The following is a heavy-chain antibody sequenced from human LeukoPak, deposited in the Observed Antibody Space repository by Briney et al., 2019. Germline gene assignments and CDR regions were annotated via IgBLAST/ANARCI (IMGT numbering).Heavy chain of an antibody. CDR2: IYYSGST. V-gene: IGHV4-59*08. J-gene: IGHJ4*02. Sequence: SETLSLTCTVSGGSISSYYWSWIRQPPGKGLEWIGYIYYSGSTNYNPSLKNRVTISVDTSKNQLSLKLSSVTAADTAVYYCARLIDRRDGYNYVDYWGQGTLVTVSS. CDR3: ARLIDRRDGYNYVDY. D-gene: IGHD5-24*01. CDR1: GGSISSYY.